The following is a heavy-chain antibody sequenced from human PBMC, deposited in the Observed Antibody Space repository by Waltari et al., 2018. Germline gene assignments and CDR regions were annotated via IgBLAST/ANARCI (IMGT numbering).Heavy chain of an antibody. CDR1: GFTVSSNY. J-gene: IGHJ5*02. Sequence: EVQLVESGGGLIQPGGSLRLSCAASGFTVSSNYMSWVRQAPGKGVGWVSVFDSGGSKYYADSVKGRLTISRDNSKNTLYLQMNSLRAEDTAVYYCASMDSSGYSWGQGTLVTVSS. CDR2: FDSGGSK. CDR3: ASMDSSGYS. V-gene: IGHV3-53*01. D-gene: IGHD3-22*01.